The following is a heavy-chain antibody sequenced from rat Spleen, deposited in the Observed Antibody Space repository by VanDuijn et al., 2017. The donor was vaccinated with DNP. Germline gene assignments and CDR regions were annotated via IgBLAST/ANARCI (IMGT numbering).Heavy chain of an antibody. V-gene: IGHV2S13*01. Sequence: QVQLKESGPGMVQPSQTLSLTCTVSGFSLTSYHVHWVRQPPGKGLEWMGVIWSGGNTDYNSALKPRLSISRDTSESRVFLTVNSLQTEDTGIYYCNRNDFGQPGVSWGQGVMVTVSS. CDR3: NRNDFGQPGVS. CDR1: GFSLTSYH. D-gene: IGHD4-4*01. J-gene: IGHJ2*01. CDR2: IWSGGNT.